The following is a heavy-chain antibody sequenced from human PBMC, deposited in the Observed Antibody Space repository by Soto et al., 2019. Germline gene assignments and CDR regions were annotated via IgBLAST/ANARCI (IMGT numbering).Heavy chain of an antibody. CDR1: GGSISSYY. V-gene: IGHV4-59*01. D-gene: IGHD4-17*01. CDR2: IYYSGST. Sequence: QVQLQESGPGLVKPSETLSLTCTVSGGSISSYYWSWIRQPPGKGLEWIGYIYYSGSTNYNPSLKSRVTISVDTSKNQFSLKLSSVTAADTAVYYCARIPCTVTTFAFDIWGQGTMVTVSS. J-gene: IGHJ3*02. CDR3: ARIPCTVTTFAFDI.